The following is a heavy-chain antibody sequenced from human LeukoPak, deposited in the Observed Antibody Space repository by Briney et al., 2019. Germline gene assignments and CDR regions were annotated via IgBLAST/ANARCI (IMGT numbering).Heavy chain of an antibody. CDR1: GFTVSSNY. J-gene: IGHJ4*02. V-gene: IGHV3-53*01. CDR3: ARGSPYDFWSGYYPHFDY. Sequence: GGSLRLSCAASGFTVSSNYMSWVRQAPGKGLEWVSVIYSGGSTYYADSVKGRFTISRDNSKNTLYLQMNSLRAEDTAVYYCARGSPYDFWSGYYPHFDYWGQGTLVTVSS. CDR2: IYSGGST. D-gene: IGHD3-3*01.